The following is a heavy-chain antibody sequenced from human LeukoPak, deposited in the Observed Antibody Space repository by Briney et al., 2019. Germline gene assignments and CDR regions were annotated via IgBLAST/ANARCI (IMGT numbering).Heavy chain of an antibody. D-gene: IGHD5-12*01. CDR1: GFTFSSYA. CDR3: AKAWSSGYDPSDY. V-gene: IGHV3-23*01. Sequence: PGGSLRLSCAASGFTFSSYAMSWVRQAPGKGLEWVSAISGSGGSTYYADSVKGRFTISRDNSKNTLYLQMNSLRAEDTAVYYYAKAWSSGYDPSDYWGQGTLVTVSS. J-gene: IGHJ4*02. CDR2: ISGSGGST.